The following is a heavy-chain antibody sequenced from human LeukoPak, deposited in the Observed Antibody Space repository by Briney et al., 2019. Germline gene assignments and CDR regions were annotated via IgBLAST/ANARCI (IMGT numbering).Heavy chain of an antibody. CDR3: ARDRTARGVIRDYFDY. CDR2: IWYDGSNK. J-gene: IGHJ4*02. D-gene: IGHD3-10*01. V-gene: IGHV3-33*01. CDR1: GFTFSSYG. Sequence: GGSLRLSCAASGFTFSSYGMHWVRQAPGKGLEWVAVIWYDGSNKYYADSVKGRFTISRDNSKNTLYLQMNSLRAEDTAVYYCARDRTARGVIRDYFDYWGQGTLVTVSS.